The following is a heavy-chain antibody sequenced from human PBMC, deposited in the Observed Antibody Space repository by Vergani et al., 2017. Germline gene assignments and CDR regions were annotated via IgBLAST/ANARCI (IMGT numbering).Heavy chain of an antibody. V-gene: IGHV1-18*01. Sequence: QVQLVQSGAEVKKPGASVKVSCKASGYTFTSYGISWVRQAPGQGLEWRGWIRAYNGNTNYAQKLQGRVTMTTDTSTSTAYMELRNLRSEDTAVYYCARDRVKGSGYDRGVKYYYYGMDVWGQGTTVTVSS. CDR3: ARDRVKGSGYDRGVKYYYYGMDV. J-gene: IGHJ6*02. D-gene: IGHD5-12*01. CDR2: IRAYNGNT. CDR1: GYTFTSYG.